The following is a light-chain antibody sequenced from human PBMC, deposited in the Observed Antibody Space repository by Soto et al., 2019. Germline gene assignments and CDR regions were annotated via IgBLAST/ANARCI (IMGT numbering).Light chain of an antibody. V-gene: IGLV2-8*01. Sequence: QSALTQPPSASGSPGQSVTISCTGTSSDVGGYNYVSWYQQHPGKAPKLMIYEVSRRPSGVPDRFSGSKSGNTASLTVSGLQAEDEAGYYCSSYAGSNNVLFGGGTKLTVL. J-gene: IGLJ2*01. CDR1: SSDVGGYNY. CDR3: SSYAGSNNVL. CDR2: EVS.